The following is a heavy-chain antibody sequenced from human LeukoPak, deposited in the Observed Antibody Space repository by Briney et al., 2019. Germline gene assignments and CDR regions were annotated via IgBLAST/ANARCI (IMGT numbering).Heavy chain of an antibody. CDR3: ARRQELRFDWFDP. Sequence: SETLSLTCTVSGGSISSSSYYWGWIRQPPGKGLEWIGSIYYSGSTYYNPSLKSRVTISVDTSKNQFSLMLSSVTAADTAVYYCARRQELRFDWFDPWGQGTLVTVSS. V-gene: IGHV4-39*01. CDR2: IYYSGST. CDR1: GGSISSSSYY. J-gene: IGHJ5*02. D-gene: IGHD4-11*01.